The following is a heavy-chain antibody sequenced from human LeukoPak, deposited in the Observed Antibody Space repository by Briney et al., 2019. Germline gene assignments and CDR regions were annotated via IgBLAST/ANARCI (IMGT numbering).Heavy chain of an antibody. Sequence: LRLSCAASGFTFSSYSMNWVRQAPGKGLEWVGYIYYSGSTSYNPSLKSRVTISVDTSKNQFSLKLSSVTAADTAVYYCARGGSGGYWGQGTLVSVLS. CDR2: IYYSGST. CDR1: GFTFSSYS. V-gene: IGHV4-30-4*08. J-gene: IGHJ4*02. CDR3: ARGGSGGY. D-gene: IGHD2-15*01.